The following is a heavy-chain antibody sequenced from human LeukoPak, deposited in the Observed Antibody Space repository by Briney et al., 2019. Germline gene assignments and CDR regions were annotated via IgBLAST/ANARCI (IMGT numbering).Heavy chain of an antibody. CDR2: INHSGST. D-gene: IGHD6-6*01. V-gene: IGHV4-34*01. Sequence: SGTLSLTCAVYGGSFSGYYWSWIRQPPGKGLEWIGEINHSGSTNYNPSLKSRVTISVDTSKNQFSLKLSSVTAADTAVYYCARGLMRSSSYDYWGQGTLVTVSS. CDR3: ARGLMRSSSYDY. CDR1: GGSFSGYY. J-gene: IGHJ4*02.